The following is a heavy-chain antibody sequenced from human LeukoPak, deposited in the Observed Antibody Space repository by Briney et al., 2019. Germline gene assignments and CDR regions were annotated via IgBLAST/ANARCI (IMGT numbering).Heavy chain of an antibody. Sequence: GASVKVSCKASRYTFTSYDINWVRQATGQGLEWMGWMNPNSGNTGYAQKFQGRVTMTRSTSIRTAYMELSSLRSEDTAVYYCARGRSRPAVAVRGYYFDYWGQGTLVTVSS. CDR2: MNPNSGNT. J-gene: IGHJ4*02. V-gene: IGHV1-8*01. D-gene: IGHD6-19*01. CDR1: RYTFTSYD. CDR3: ARGRSRPAVAVRGYYFDY.